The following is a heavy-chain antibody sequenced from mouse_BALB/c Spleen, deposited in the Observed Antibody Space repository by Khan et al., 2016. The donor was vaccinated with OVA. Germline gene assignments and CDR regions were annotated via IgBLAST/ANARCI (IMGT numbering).Heavy chain of an antibody. CDR1: GYTFTSNT. CDR2: INPRSDYT. V-gene: IGHV1-4*01. Sequence: VRLQQSGAELSRPGASVKMSCKVSGYTFTSNTMHWVKQRPGQGLEWIGYINPRSDYTIYSQKFKDKATLIADISSSTAYMQLSSLTSDDSAVYYCARRTTGYAMDYWGQGTSVTVSS. J-gene: IGHJ4*01. D-gene: IGHD2-14*01. CDR3: ARRTTGYAMDY.